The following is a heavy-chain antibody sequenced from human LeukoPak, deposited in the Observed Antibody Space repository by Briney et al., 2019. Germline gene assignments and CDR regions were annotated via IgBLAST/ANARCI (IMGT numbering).Heavy chain of an antibody. J-gene: IGHJ3*02. V-gene: IGHV3-7*01. CDR2: INQDGSEK. CDR3: ARGPDAFDI. Sequence: GGSLRLSCAASGFIFSDYWMSWVRQAPGKGLEWVANINQDGSEKHYVDSVKGRFSISRDSAKNSLYLQMNSLRAEDTAVYYCARGPDAFDIWGQGTMVTVSS. CDR1: GFIFSDYW.